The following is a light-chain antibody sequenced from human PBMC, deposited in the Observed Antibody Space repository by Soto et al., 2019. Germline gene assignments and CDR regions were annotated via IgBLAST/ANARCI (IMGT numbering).Light chain of an antibody. CDR3: AAWHDSLNGPV. V-gene: IGLV2-8*01. CDR1: SSDVGGYNY. CDR2: EVN. J-gene: IGLJ3*02. Sequence: QSALTQPPSASGSPGQSVAISCTGTSSDVGGYNYVSWYQQHPGKAPKLMIYEVNKRPSGVPDRFSGSKSGTSASLAISGLQSEDEADYYCAAWHDSLNGPVFGGGTKVTVL.